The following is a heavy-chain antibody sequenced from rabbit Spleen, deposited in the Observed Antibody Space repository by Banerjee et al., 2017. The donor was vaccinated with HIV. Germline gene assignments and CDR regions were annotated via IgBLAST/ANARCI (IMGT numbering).Heavy chain of an antibody. CDR1: GVSLNDKDV. Sequence: LQESGGGLVKPEGSLTLTCKASGVSLNDKDVMCWVRQAPGQGLEWIACINIVTGKSVYASWAEGRFIMSRTSSTTVTLQMTSLTAADTATYFCARDLVAVIGWNFNLWGQGTLVTVS. D-gene: IGHD1-1*01. CDR3: ARDLVAVIGWNFNL. CDR2: INIVTGKS. J-gene: IGHJ4*01. V-gene: IGHV1S45*01.